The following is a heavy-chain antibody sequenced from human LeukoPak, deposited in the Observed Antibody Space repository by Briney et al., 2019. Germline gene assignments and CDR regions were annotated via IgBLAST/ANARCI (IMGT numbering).Heavy chain of an antibody. CDR1: GGSVSSSSDY. CDR2: FYYSRST. J-gene: IGHJ4*02. Sequence: SETLSLTCTVFGGSVSSSSDYWGWIRQPPGKGLEWIGSFYYSRSTYYNPAPKSRVTISVHTSKNQFSLKLSSVTAADTAVYYCANLYNSGSYFGYWGQGTLVTVSS. V-gene: IGHV4-39*01. D-gene: IGHD3-10*01. CDR3: ANLYNSGSYFGY.